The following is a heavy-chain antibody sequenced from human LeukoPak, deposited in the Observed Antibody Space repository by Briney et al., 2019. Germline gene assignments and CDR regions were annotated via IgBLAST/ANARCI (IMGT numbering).Heavy chain of an antibody. CDR3: ARARSRSVRGTIPGWAWNLDL. D-gene: IGHD3-10*01. Sequence: GRSLRLSCAAYGFIFDDHAMHWVRQAPGKGLEWVSGIGWNTGSFDYVDSVKGRFTVSRDNVKKSLYLQMNSLTSEDTALYYCARARSRSVRGTIPGWAWNLDLWGRGTLVTVSS. J-gene: IGHJ2*01. CDR2: IGWNTGSF. V-gene: IGHV3-9*01. CDR1: GFIFDDHA.